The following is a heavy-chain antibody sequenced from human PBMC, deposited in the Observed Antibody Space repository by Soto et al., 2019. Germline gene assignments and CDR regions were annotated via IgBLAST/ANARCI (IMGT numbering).Heavy chain of an antibody. D-gene: IGHD3-9*01. V-gene: IGHV3-74*01. Sequence: EVQLVESGGGLVQPGGSLRLSCADSGFSFSSYWMHWVRQGPGKGLVWVARINTDGSSTNYADSMKGRFTISRDNAKNTLYLQMNSLRAEDTAVYYCARSPGGYYIDWGQGTMVTVSS. CDR2: INTDGSST. CDR3: ARSPGGYYID. CDR1: GFSFSSYW. J-gene: IGHJ3*01.